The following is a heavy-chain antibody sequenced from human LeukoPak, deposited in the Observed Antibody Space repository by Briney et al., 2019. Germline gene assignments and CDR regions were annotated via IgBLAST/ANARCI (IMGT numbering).Heavy chain of an antibody. CDR2: IYNSGST. CDR1: GGSISSGDYY. D-gene: IGHD6-6*01. V-gene: IGHV4-30-4*08. CDR3: ARDGGASSRNFDY. J-gene: IGHJ4*02. Sequence: SETLSLTCTVSGGSISSGDYYWNWIRQPPGKGLDWFGYIYNSGSTYYNPSLKSRVTISVDTSKNQFSLKLSSVTAADTAVYYCARDGGASSRNFDYWGQGTRVTVSS.